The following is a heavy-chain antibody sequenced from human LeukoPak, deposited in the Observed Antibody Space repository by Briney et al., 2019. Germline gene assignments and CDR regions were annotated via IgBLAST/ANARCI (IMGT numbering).Heavy chain of an antibody. Sequence: ASVKVSCKVSEYTLSDLSLHWVRQAPGKGLEWMGGFNPEDGETIYAEEFQGRVTLTEDTSTDTAYMELSSLRSEDTAVYYCATVSLVDFDYWGQGTLVTVSS. CDR3: ATVSLVDFDY. CDR1: EYTLSDLS. CDR2: FNPEDGET. J-gene: IGHJ4*02. D-gene: IGHD2-15*01. V-gene: IGHV1-24*01.